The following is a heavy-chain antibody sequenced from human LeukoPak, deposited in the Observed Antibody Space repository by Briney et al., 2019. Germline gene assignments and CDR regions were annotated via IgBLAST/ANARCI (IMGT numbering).Heavy chain of an antibody. D-gene: IGHD3-10*01. Sequence: PGGSLRLSCAASGFTLSSYWMHWVRQAPGKGLVWVSRINSDGSSTSYADSVKGRFTISRDNAKNTLYLQMNSLRAEDTAVYYCARGPTRIRGVIITGDYWGQGTLVTVSS. CDR3: ARGPTRIRGVIITGDY. CDR2: INSDGSST. J-gene: IGHJ4*02. CDR1: GFTLSSYW. V-gene: IGHV3-74*01.